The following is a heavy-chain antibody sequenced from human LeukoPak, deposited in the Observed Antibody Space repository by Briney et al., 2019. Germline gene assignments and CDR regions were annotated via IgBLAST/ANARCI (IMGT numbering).Heavy chain of an antibody. Sequence: PGGSLRLSCAASRFTFSSYGMHWVRQAPGKGLEWVAVISYDGSNKYYADSVKGRFTISRDNSKNTLYLQMNSLRAEDTAVYYCAKGRDVASVYGDYNYYFDYWGQGTLVTVSS. CDR3: AKGRDVASVYGDYNYYFDY. CDR2: ISYDGSNK. V-gene: IGHV3-30*18. J-gene: IGHJ4*02. D-gene: IGHD4-17*01. CDR1: RFTFSSYG.